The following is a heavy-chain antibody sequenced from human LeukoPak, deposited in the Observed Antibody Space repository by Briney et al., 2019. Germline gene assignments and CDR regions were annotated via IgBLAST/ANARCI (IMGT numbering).Heavy chain of an antibody. CDR1: RLTVSSYS. V-gene: IGHV3-48*02. D-gene: IGHD3-10*01. CDR2: ITRSTSNI. J-gene: IGHJ4*02. Sequence: ARSLTLSCAASRLTVSSYSMNCPRLGCRRGRERFSYITRSTSNIYSADSVKGRFTIYRDNAKNSLYLQMNSRRDEDTAADYCARDRPNTGFEFDYWGRGTLV. CDR3: ARDRPNTGFEFDY.